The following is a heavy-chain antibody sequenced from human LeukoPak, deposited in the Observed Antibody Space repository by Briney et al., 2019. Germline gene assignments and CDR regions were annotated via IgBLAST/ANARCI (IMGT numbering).Heavy chain of an antibody. D-gene: IGHD3-10*01. CDR1: GGSFSGYY. V-gene: IGHV4-34*01. CDR3: ARRGLWLFDY. CDR2: INHSGST. Sequence: SETLSLTCAVYGGSFSGYYWSWIRQPPGKGLEWIGEINHSGSTNYNPSLKSRVTISVDTSKNQFSLKLSSVTAADTAVYYCARRGLWLFDYWGQGTLVTVSS. J-gene: IGHJ4*02.